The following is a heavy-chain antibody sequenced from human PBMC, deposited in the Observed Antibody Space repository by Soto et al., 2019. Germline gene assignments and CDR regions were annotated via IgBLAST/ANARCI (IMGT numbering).Heavy chain of an antibody. J-gene: IGHJ3*02. CDR2: ISYDGSNK. CDR1: GFPFSRSD. V-gene: IGHV3-30-3*01. CDR3: ARGALADYYDTSGYSDVAFDS. D-gene: IGHD3-22*01. Sequence: GGSLRLSCSSSGFPFSRSDLHAVRQTPGTGLDWVAIISYDGSNKYYADSVKGRVTISTDNSKNTLYLQINSLRSEDTAVYYCARGALADYYDTSGYSDVAFDSWGQGTMVTVSS.